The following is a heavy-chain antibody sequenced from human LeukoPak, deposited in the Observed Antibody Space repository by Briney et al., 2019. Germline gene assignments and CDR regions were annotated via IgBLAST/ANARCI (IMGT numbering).Heavy chain of an antibody. CDR3: VAQLVDAPPTFDY. Sequence: SVKVSCKASGGSSSNFAISWVRQAPGQGFEWLGGIFGTVTYAPNFQGRVSFTTDESTSTAYMELSGLTSEDTAVYYFVAQLVDAPPTFDYWGQGTLVTVSS. CDR1: GGSSSNFA. V-gene: IGHV1-69*05. J-gene: IGHJ4*02. D-gene: IGHD1-1*01. CDR2: IFGTV.